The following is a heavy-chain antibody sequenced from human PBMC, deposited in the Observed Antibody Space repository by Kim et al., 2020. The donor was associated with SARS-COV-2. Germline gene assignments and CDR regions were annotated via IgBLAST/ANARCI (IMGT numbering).Heavy chain of an antibody. D-gene: IGHD2-2*02. CDR3: AAGYCSSTSCYIAVAGTGGYYFDY. CDR2: ISGSGGST. CDR1: GFTFSSYA. V-gene: IGHV3-23*01. Sequence: GGSLRLSCAASGFTFSSYAMSWVRQAPGKGLEWVSAISGSGGSTYYADSVKGRFTISRDNSKNTLYLQMNSLRAEDTAVYYCAAGYCSSTSCYIAVAGTGGYYFDYWGQGTLVTVSS. J-gene: IGHJ4*02.